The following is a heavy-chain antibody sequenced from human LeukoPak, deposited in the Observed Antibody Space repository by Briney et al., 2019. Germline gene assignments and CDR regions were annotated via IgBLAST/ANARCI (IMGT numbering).Heavy chain of an antibody. CDR2: ISKSGRTT. D-gene: IGHD2-21*01. CDR3: AKDHDNTDYYYYFDS. V-gene: IGHV3-23*01. J-gene: IGHJ4*02. CDR1: GFNFDAYA. Sequence: GGSLRISCAASGFNFDAYAMSWVRQAPGKGLEGVSGISKSGRTTFYTDSVKGRFTISRDNSKYTLHLQMNRLRAEDTALYYCAKDHDNTDYYYYFDSWGQGTLVTVSS.